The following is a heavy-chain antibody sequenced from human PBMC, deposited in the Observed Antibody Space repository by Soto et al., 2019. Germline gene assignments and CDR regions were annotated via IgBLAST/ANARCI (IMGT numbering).Heavy chain of an antibody. CDR3: ARVSGDHHFSAFDI. CDR1: GFTFSSYA. D-gene: IGHD7-27*01. CDR2: ISYDGSNK. J-gene: IGHJ3*02. Sequence: GGSLRLSCAASGFTFSSYAMHWVRQAPGKGLEWVAVISYDGSNKYYADSVKGRFTISRDNSKNTLYLQMNSLRAEDTAVYYCARVSGDHHFSAFDIWGQGTMVTISS. V-gene: IGHV3-30*04.